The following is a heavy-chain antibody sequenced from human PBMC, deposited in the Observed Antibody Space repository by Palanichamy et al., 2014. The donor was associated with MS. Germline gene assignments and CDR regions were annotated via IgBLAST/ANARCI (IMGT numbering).Heavy chain of an antibody. CDR3: AREPQLHTIAAAGTGYGGMDV. CDR2: IGTAGDT. J-gene: IGHJ6*02. V-gene: IGHV3-13*01. D-gene: IGHD6-13*01. CDR1: DSPSVATT. Sequence: EVRAGGGLGEGLVQPGGSRRDSPVQPLDSPSVATTCTGSAKLXEKGLEWVSAIGTAGDTYYPGSVKGRFTISRENAKNSLYLQMNSLRAGDTAVYYCAREPQLHTIAAAGTGYGGMDVWGQGTTVTVSS.